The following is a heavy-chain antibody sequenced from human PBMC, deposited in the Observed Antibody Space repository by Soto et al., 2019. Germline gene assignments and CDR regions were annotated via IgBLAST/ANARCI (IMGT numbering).Heavy chain of an antibody. D-gene: IGHD3-10*01. V-gene: IGHV1-46*03. J-gene: IGHJ4*03. CDR1: GYTFTNYY. Sequence: GASVKVSCKASGYTFTNYYIHWVRQAPGQGLEWMGVINPTGGRASYAPKFQGRVTLTRDTSTSTAYMELSSLGSDDTAVYFCSRLTTMVREINDDPFDFWGQGTLVTVSS. CDR2: INPTGGRA. CDR3: SRLTTMVREINDDPFDF.